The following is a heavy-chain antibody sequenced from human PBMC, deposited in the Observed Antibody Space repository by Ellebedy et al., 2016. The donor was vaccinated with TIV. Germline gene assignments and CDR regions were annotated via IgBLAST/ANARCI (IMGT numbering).Heavy chain of an antibody. Sequence: SGPTLVKPTQTLTLTCTFSGFSLTTRGMCVSWIRQPPGKALEWLALIDWDDSKYYTTSLKTRLSISKDTSRNQVFLTMTNMDPVDTATYYCAQSFLEDSRDYYYLNIAYWGRGTLVAVSS. CDR3: AQSFLEDSRDYYYLNIAY. J-gene: IGHJ4*01. CDR1: GFSLTTRGMC. CDR2: IDWDDSK. V-gene: IGHV2-70*01. D-gene: IGHD3-22*01.